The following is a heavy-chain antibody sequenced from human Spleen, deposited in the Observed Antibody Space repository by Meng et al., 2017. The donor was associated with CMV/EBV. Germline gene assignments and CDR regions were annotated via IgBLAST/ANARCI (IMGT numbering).Heavy chain of an antibody. CDR1: TFASYA. CDR3: AKDGDFGSGGLRLGYFDL. V-gene: IGHV3-23*01. D-gene: IGHD3-10*01. Sequence: TFASYAMSWVRQAPGKGLEWVSGISATGDNTFYTDSVKGRFTISRDNTKNTLYLQMNSLRAEDTALYYCAKDGDFGSGGLRLGYFDLWGRGTLVTVSS. J-gene: IGHJ2*01. CDR2: ISATGDNT.